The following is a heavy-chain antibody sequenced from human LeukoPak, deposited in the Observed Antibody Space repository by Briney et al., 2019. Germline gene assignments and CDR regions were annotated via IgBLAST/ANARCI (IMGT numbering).Heavy chain of an antibody. V-gene: IGHV2-5*01. CDR1: GFSLSTRGVG. CDR2: IYWNDDK. Sequence: SGPTLVKPTQTLTLTCTFSGFSLSTRGVGVGWIRQPPGKALEWLALIYWNDDKRYSPSLKSRLTITKDTSKNQVVLTMTNMDPVDTATYYCAHRPYDFWSGYYTGWFDPWGQGTLVTVSS. J-gene: IGHJ5*02. CDR3: AHRPYDFWSGYYTGWFDP. D-gene: IGHD3-3*01.